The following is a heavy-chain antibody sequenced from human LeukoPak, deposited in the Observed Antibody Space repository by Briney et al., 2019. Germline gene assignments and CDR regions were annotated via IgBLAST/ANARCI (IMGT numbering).Heavy chain of an antibody. Sequence: SETLSLTCTVSGSSISSAYYWGWIRQPPGKGLEWIGNIYHSGSTYYNPSLKSRVTISVDTSKNQFSLKLSSVTAADTAVYYCARVGGRNYYDSSGYYLPWYYYYMDVWGKGTTVTVSS. CDR2: IYHSGST. CDR1: GSSISSAYY. D-gene: IGHD3-22*01. CDR3: ARVGGRNYYDSSGYYLPWYYYYMDV. J-gene: IGHJ6*03. V-gene: IGHV4-38-2*02.